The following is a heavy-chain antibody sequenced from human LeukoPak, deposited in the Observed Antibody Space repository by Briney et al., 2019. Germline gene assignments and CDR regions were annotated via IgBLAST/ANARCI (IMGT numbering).Heavy chain of an antibody. CDR2: ISSSSSYI. Sequence: GGSLRLSCAASGFTFSSYSMNWVRQAPGKGLEWVSSISSSSSYIYYADSVKGRFTISRDNAKNSLYLQMNSLRAEDTAVYYCARDPRVSGYSYGSLLYYYYMDVWGKGTTVTVSS. D-gene: IGHD5-18*01. CDR3: ARDPRVSGYSYGSLLYYYYMDV. J-gene: IGHJ6*03. CDR1: GFTFSSYS. V-gene: IGHV3-21*01.